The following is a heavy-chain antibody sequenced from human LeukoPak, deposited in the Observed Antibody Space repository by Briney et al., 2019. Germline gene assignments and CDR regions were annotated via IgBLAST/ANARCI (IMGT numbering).Heavy chain of an antibody. D-gene: IGHD3-16*01. CDR2: INPADSDT. J-gene: IGHJ3*02. Sequence: GESLKISCKGSGYSFSNYWIGWVRQMPGKGLEWIGVINPADSDTRYSPSFQGQATISADKSISTAYLQWSGLKASHTAMYYCARRGGLTDAFDIWGQGTMVTVYS. CDR1: GYSFSNYW. CDR3: ARRGGLTDAFDI. V-gene: IGHV5-51*01.